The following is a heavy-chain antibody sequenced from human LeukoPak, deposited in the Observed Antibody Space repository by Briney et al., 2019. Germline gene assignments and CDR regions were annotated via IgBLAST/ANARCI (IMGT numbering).Heavy chain of an antibody. Sequence: SETLSLTCAVSGGSISSSNWWSWVRQPPGKGLEWIGEIYHSGSTNYNPSLKSRVTISVDTSKNQFSLRLNSVTAADTAVYYCARSRAFNSGAFDPWGQGSLVTVSS. V-gene: IGHV4-4*02. J-gene: IGHJ5*02. CDR1: GGSISSSNW. CDR3: ARSRAFNSGAFDP. D-gene: IGHD1-26*01. CDR2: IYHSGST.